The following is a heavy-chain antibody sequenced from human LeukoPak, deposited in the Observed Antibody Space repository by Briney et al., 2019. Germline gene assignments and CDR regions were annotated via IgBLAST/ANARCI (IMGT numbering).Heavy chain of an antibody. Sequence: SETLSLTCTVSGGSISSSSYYWGWIRQPPGKGLEWIGSIYYSGSTYYNPSLKSRVTISVDTSKNQFSLKLSSVTAADTAVYYCARERVRSGSDDDYFDYWGQGTLVTVSS. V-gene: IGHV4-39*07. J-gene: IGHJ4*02. D-gene: IGHD1-26*01. CDR3: ARERVRSGSDDDYFDY. CDR1: GGSISSSSYY. CDR2: IYYSGST.